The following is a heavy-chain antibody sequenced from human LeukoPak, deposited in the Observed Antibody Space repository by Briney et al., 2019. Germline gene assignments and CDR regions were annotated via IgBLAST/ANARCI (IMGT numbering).Heavy chain of an antibody. V-gene: IGHV3-23*01. CDR2: ISGSGGST. D-gene: IGHD1-7*01. CDR3: AKDLNLRYFDY. J-gene: IGHJ4*02. Sequence: GGSLRLSCAASGFTFSNFAMSWVRQAPGKGLEWVSSISGSGGSTYYADSVKGRFTISRDNSKNTLYLHMNSLRAEDTAVYSCAKDLNLRYFDYWGQGTLVTVSS. CDR1: GFTFSNFA.